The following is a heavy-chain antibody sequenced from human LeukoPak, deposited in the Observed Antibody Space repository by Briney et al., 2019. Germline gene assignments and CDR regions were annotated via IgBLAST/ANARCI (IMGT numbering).Heavy chain of an antibody. D-gene: IGHD5-12*01. CDR1: GYTFTSCG. J-gene: IGHJ4*02. Sequence: GASVKVSCKASGYTFTSCGISWVRQAPGQGLDWMGWISAYNTNTHYAQKLQGRVTMTTDTSTSTAYLELRSLRSDDTAVYYCARTRERYSGDPVFDSWGQGTLVTVSS. V-gene: IGHV1-18*01. CDR3: ARTRERYSGDPVFDS. CDR2: ISAYNTNT.